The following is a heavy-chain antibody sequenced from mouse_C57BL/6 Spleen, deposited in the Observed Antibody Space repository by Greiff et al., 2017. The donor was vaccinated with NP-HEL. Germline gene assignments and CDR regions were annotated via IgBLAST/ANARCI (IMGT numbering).Heavy chain of an antibody. V-gene: IGHV5-4*01. D-gene: IGHD1-1*01. CDR1: GFTFSSYA. CDR3: AREDYYGSSPYAMDY. Sequence: EVQVVESGGGLVKPGGSLKLSCAASGFTFSSYAMSWVRQTPEKRLEWVATISDGGSYTYYPDNVKGRFTISRDNAKNNLYLQMSHLKSEDTAMYYCAREDYYGSSPYAMDYGGQGTSVTVSS. J-gene: IGHJ4*01. CDR2: ISDGGSYT.